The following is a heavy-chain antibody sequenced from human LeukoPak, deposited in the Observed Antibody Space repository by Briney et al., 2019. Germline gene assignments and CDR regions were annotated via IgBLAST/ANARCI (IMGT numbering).Heavy chain of an antibody. J-gene: IGHJ5*02. CDR3: ARMELRGFVPNNWFDP. CDR1: GYIFARYA. V-gene: IGHV1-18*01. D-gene: IGHD1-7*01. CDR2: ISAYNGDT. Sequence: ASVKVSCKASGYIFARYAIQWVRQAPGQGLEWMGWISAYNGDTKSAQNLQDRVTMTTDRSTSTAYMELRSLRSDDTAVYYCARMELRGFVPNNWFDPWGQGTLVTVSS.